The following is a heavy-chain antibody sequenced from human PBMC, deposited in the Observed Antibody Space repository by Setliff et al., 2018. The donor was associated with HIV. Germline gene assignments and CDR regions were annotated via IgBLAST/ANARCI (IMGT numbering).Heavy chain of an antibody. CDR2: VYTSGST. V-gene: IGHV4-61*10. CDR3: ARDVGLCGVDCWPYFYFDL. D-gene: IGHD2-21*02. Sequence: SETLSLTCTVSGGSLSTDSYYWSWIRQPAGKGLEWIGHVYTSGSTDYNPSLKSRATISVETSKRQFSLKLSSMTAADTAVYYCARDVGLCGVDCWPYFYFDLWGRGNLVTVSS. J-gene: IGHJ2*01. CDR1: GGSLSTDSYY.